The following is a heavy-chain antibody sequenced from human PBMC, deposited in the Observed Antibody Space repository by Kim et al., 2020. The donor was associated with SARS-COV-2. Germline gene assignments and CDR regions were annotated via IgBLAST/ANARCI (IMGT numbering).Heavy chain of an antibody. CDR1: GYTFTSYS. J-gene: IGHJ4*02. D-gene: IGHD3-3*01. CDR2: INTNTGNP. CDR3: AREDYDFWIGYPNYFDY. Sequence: ASVKVSCKASGYTFTSYSMNWVRQAPGQGLEWMGWINTNTGNPTYAQGFTGGVVFSLDTSVSTAYLQISSLKAEDTAVYYCAREDYDFWIGYPNYFDYWGQGTLVTVSS. V-gene: IGHV7-4-1*02.